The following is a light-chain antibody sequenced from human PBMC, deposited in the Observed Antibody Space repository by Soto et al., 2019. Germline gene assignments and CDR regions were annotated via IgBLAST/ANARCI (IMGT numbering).Light chain of an antibody. V-gene: IGKV3-20*01. CDR3: QRYGSSPLYT. J-gene: IGKJ2*01. Sequence: EIVLTQSPGTLSLSPGERATFSCRASQSVNSYYLAWYQQRPGLAPRLLIYGTSNRATGIPDRFSGSGSGTDFTLTISRLEPEDFAVYYCQRYGSSPLYTFGQGTKLKIK. CDR2: GTS. CDR1: QSVNSYY.